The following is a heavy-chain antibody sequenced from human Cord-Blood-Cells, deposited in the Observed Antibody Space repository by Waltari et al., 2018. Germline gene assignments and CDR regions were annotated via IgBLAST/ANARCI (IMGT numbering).Heavy chain of an antibody. CDR2: INPSGST. CDR3: ARGQLWAAPDY. V-gene: IGHV4-34*01. CDR1: GVSFSGYY. D-gene: IGHD5-18*01. J-gene: IGHJ4*02. Sequence: QVPLQQWGAGLLKPSETLFLTCVGYGVSFSGYYWSWIRQPPGKGLEWIGEINPSGSTNYNPSLKSRVTISVDTSKNQFSLKLSSVTAADTAVYYCARGQLWAAPDYWGQGTLVTVS.